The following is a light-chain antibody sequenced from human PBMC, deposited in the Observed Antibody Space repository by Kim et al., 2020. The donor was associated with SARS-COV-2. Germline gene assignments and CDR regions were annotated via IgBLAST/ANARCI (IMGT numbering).Light chain of an antibody. Sequence: GQSITISCSGSSRDIGSYEYVSWYQQHPGNARKLLIFDVSDRPSGISSRFSGSKSGNTATLTISGLQAEDEAEYYCSSYSVISTYVFGPGTKVTVL. V-gene: IGLV2-14*03. CDR3: SSYSVISTYV. CDR1: SRDIGSYEY. CDR2: DVS. J-gene: IGLJ1*01.